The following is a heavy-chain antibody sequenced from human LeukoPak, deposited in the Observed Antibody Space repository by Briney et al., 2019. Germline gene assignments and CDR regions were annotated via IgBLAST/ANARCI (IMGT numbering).Heavy chain of an antibody. V-gene: IGHV3-30*02. D-gene: IGHD1-14*01. J-gene: IGHJ6*03. CDR1: GFTFSSYG. CDR2: IRYDGSNK. Sequence: SGGSLRLSCAASGFTFSSYGMHWVRQAPGKGLEWVAFIRYDGSNKYYADSVKGRFTISRDNAKNTLYLQMNSLRAEDTAVYYCARTRRAHMDVWGKGTTVTVSS. CDR3: ARTRRAHMDV.